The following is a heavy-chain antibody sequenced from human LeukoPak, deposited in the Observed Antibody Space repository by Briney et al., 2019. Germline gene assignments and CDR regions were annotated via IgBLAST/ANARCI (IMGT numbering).Heavy chain of an antibody. D-gene: IGHD5-12*01. J-gene: IGHJ4*02. CDR1: GGSISSYY. V-gene: IGHV4-59*01. CDR2: IYYTGST. CDR3: ARGRGYSSYTYEY. Sequence: SETLSLTCTVSGGSISSYYWSWIRQPPGKGLEWIGYIYYTGSTNYNPSLKSRVTISIDTSKNQFSLRLTSVTSADTAVFYCARGRGYSSYTYEYWGPGTTVTVSS.